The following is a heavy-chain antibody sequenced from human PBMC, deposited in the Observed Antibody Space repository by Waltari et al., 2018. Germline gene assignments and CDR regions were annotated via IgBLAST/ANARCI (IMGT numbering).Heavy chain of an antibody. CDR3: VTGLTTVTAKDYFDH. V-gene: IGHV3-7*01. Sequence: EVQLVESGGGSVQPGGSLGLSCAASGMPFGNYWLNWVRQAPGKGLEWVANIKQDGSEKNYVDSVEGRFSISRDNAQNSLYLQMNSLRAEDTAIYYCVTGLTTVTAKDYFDHWGQGALVTVS. CDR2: IKQDGSEK. D-gene: IGHD4-17*01. CDR1: GMPFGNYW. J-gene: IGHJ4*02.